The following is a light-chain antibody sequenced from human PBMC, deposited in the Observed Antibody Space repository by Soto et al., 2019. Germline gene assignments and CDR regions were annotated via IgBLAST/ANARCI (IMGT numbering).Light chain of an antibody. J-gene: IGLJ2*01. V-gene: IGLV2-14*03. CDR2: DVS. CDR1: SSDADAYNY. CDR3: SSYTSSTIL. Sequence: QSALTQPASVSGSPEQSIIISCTGTSSDADAYNYVSWYQHHPGKAPKLLIYDVSNRPSGISNRFSGSKSGNTASLTISGLQPEDEADYFCSSYTSSTILFGGGTKVTVL.